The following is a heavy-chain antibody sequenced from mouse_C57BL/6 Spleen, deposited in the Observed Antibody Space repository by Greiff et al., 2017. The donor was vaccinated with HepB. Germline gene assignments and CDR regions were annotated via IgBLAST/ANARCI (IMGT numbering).Heavy chain of an antibody. CDR2: IYPSDSET. CDR3: ARHYYGSRSPYPMDY. V-gene: IGHV1-61*01. Sequence: QVQLQQPGAELVRPGSSVKLSCKASGYTFTSYWMDWVKQRPGQGLEWIGNIYPSDSETHYNQKFKDKATFTVDKSSNTAYMQLSSLTSEDSAVYYCARHYYGSRSPYPMDYWGQGTSVTVSS. J-gene: IGHJ4*01. CDR1: GYTFTSYW. D-gene: IGHD1-1*01.